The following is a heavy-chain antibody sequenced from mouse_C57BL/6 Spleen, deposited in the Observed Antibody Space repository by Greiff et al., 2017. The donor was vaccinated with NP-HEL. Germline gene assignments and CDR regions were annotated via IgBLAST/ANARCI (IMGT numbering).Heavy chain of an antibody. J-gene: IGHJ3*01. V-gene: IGHV14-4*01. Sequence: VQLKQSGAELVRPGASVKLSCTASGFNIKDDYMHWVKQRPEQGLEWIGWIDPENGDTEYASKFQGKATITADTSSNTAYLQLSSLTSEDTAVYYCTTGVTTGKFAYWGQGTLVTVSA. CDR1: GFNIKDDY. CDR3: TTGVTTGKFAY. CDR2: IDPENGDT. D-gene: IGHD2-2*01.